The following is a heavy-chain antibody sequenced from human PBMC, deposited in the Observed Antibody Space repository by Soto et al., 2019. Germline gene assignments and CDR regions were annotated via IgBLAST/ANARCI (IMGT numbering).Heavy chain of an antibody. D-gene: IGHD2-15*01. CDR1: GYTFTSYD. CDR2: MNPNSGNT. V-gene: IGHV1-8*01. J-gene: IGHJ4*02. CDR3: ARRFSGGSCSLFDY. Sequence: ASVKVSCKASGYTFTSYDITWVRQATVRGREWMGWMNPNSGNTGYAQKFQGRVTMTRNTSTSTAYMELSSLRSEDTAVYYCARRFSGGSCSLFDYWGQGPLVTVSS.